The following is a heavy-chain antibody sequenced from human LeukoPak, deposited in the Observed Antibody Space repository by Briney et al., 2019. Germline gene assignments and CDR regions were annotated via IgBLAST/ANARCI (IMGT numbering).Heavy chain of an antibody. CDR2: ISSSSNYI. D-gene: IGHD6-6*01. V-gene: IGHV3-21*01. Sequence: PGGSLRLSCAASGFSFSFYWMNWVRQAPGKGLEWVSSISSSSNYIYYADSVKGRFTISRDNAKNSLYLQMNSLRAEDTAVYYCAIGSVTGRQRAPPKEWFDPWGQGTPVTVSS. CDR3: AIGSVTGRQRAPPKEWFDP. CDR1: GFSFSFYW. J-gene: IGHJ5*02.